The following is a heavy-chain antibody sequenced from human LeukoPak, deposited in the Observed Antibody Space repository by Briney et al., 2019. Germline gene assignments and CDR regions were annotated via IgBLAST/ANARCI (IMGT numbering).Heavy chain of an antibody. J-gene: IGHJ3*02. Sequence: SETLSLTCTVSGGSISSYYWSWIRQPPGKGLEWIGYIYYSGSTNYNPSLKSRVTISVDTSKNQFSLKLSSVTAADTAVYYCARSPSGSYYDPGAFDIWGQGTMVTVSS. CDR1: GGSISSYY. V-gene: IGHV4-59*01. D-gene: IGHD1-26*01. CDR3: ARSPSGSYYDPGAFDI. CDR2: IYYSGST.